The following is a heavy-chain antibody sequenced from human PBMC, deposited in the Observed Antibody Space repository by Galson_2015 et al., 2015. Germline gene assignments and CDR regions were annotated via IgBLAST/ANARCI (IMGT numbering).Heavy chain of an antibody. CDR3: ARRGLMTAAGNPYLDY. CDR2: LGGGGGHT. D-gene: IGHD6-13*01. CDR1: GFTFSSHS. V-gene: IGHV3-23*01. Sequence: PLRLSCAASGFTFSSHSLRWVRQAPGEGLEWVSLLGGGGGHTFYADSAMGRVTISRAHSKKTLYLQMNSLRAEDTAVYYCARRGLMTAAGNPYLDYWGQGTLVTVSS. J-gene: IGHJ4*02.